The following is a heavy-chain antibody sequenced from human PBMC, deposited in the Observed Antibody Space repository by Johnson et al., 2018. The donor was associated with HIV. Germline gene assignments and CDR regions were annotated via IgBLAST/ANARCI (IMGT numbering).Heavy chain of an antibody. J-gene: IGHJ3*02. CDR1: GFTFSSYA. CDR3: ARDAPDSGSYHAFDI. CDR2: ISYDGSNK. D-gene: IGHD1-26*01. V-gene: IGHV3-30*04. Sequence: HVQLVESGGGVVQPGRSLRLSCAASGFTFSSYAMHWVRQAPGKGLEWVAVISYDGSNKYYADSVKGRFTISRDNSKNTLYLQMNSLRAEDTAVYYCARDAPDSGSYHAFDIWGQGTM.